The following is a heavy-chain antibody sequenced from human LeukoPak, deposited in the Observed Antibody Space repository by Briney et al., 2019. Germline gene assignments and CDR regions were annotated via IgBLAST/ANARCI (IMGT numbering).Heavy chain of an antibody. J-gene: IGHJ3*02. D-gene: IGHD1-26*01. CDR3: ARHDPIVGTPDAFDI. Sequence: SETLSLTCTVSGGSISSYYWSWIRQPPGKGLEWIGYIYYSGSTNYNPSLKSRVSISVDTSKNQFSLKLSSVTAADTAVYYCARHDPIVGTPDAFDIWGQGTMVTVSS. V-gene: IGHV4-59*08. CDR1: GGSISSYY. CDR2: IYYSGST.